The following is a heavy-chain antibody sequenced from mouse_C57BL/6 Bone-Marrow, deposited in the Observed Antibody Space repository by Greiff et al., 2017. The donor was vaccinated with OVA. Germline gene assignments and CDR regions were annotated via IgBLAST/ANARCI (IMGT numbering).Heavy chain of an antibody. V-gene: IGHV1-80*01. CDR2: IYPGDGDT. CDR1: GYAFSSYW. CDR3: ARRGGDYDLYARDY. Sequence: VKLVESGAELVKPGASVKISCKASGYAFSSYWLNWVKQRPGKGLEWIGQIYPGDGDTNYNGKFKGKATLTADKSSSTAYMQLSSLTSEDSAVYFGARRGGDYDLYARDYWGQGTSVTVAS. D-gene: IGHD2-4*01. J-gene: IGHJ4*01.